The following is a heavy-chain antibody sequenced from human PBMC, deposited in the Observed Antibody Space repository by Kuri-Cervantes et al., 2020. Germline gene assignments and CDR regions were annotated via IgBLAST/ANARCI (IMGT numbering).Heavy chain of an antibody. CDR3: ARAYDYGDYVGAFDI. J-gene: IGHJ3*02. V-gene: IGHV1-18*01. D-gene: IGHD4-17*01. CDR1: GYTFTSYG. Sequence: ASVKVSCKASGYTFTSYGISWVRQAPGQGLEWMGWISAYNGNTNYAQKLQGRVTMTTDTSTSTAYMELRSLRPDDTAVYYCARAYDYGDYVGAFDIWGQGTMVTVSS. CDR2: ISAYNGNT.